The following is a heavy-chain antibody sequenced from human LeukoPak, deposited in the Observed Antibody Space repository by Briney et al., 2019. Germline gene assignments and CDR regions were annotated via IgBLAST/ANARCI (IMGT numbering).Heavy chain of an antibody. CDR1: GFTFSTYS. V-gene: IGHV3-48*01. Sequence: PGGSLRLSCAASGFTFSTYSMNWVRQAPGKGLEWVAYITSGSDAIYYADAVKGWFTISRDNAKNSLYLQMSSLRAEDTAVYYCARDPPRRYDYWGQGTLVTVSS. CDR3: ARDPPRRYDY. J-gene: IGHJ4*02. D-gene: IGHD1-14*01. CDR2: ITSGSDAI.